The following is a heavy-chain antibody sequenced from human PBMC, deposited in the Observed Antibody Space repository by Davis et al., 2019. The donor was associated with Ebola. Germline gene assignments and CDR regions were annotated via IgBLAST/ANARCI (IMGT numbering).Heavy chain of an antibody. J-gene: IGHJ4*02. CDR3: ARTYDFWSGYWPYYFDY. V-gene: IGHV4-59*01. D-gene: IGHD3-3*01. CDR2: IYYSGST. CDR1: GGSISSYY. Sequence: SETLSLTCTVSGGSISSYYWSWIRQHPGKGLEWIGYIYYSGSTNYNPSLKSRVTISVDTSKNQFSLKLSSVTAADTAVYYCARTYDFWSGYWPYYFDYWGQGTLVTVSS.